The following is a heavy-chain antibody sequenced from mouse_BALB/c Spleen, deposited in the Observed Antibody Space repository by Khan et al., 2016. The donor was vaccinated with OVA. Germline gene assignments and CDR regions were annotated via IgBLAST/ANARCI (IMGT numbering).Heavy chain of an antibody. CDR1: GYTFTNCG. D-gene: IGHD2-10*01. J-gene: IGHJ4*01. Sequence: QIQLVQSGPELQKPGETVKISCKTSGYTFTNCGMNWVKQAPGKGLEWMGWINTYTGEPSYADDFKGRFASSLETSASTAYLQINNLKNEDTATYVCKIPPYFSYTIAYWGQGPSVTVSS. CDR2: INTYTGEP. V-gene: IGHV9-3-1*01. CDR3: KIPPYFSYTIAY.